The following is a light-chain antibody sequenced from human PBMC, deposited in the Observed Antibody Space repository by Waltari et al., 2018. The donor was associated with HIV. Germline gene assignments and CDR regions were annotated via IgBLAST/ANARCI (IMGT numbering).Light chain of an antibody. V-gene: IGKV3-20*01. CDR3: QQYGSSPGT. J-gene: IGKJ1*01. Sequence: DIVLTPSPGPMSLSPGERATLPCRASQSVSSSYLAWYQQKRGQAPRLLIYGASSKATCIPDRFSVSGSGTDFTLTISRLVPEDFAVYYCQQYGSSPGTFGQGTKVEIK. CDR1: QSVSSSY. CDR2: GAS.